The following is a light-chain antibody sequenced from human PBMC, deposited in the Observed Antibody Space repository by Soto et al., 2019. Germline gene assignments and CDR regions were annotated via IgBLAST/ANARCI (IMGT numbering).Light chain of an antibody. CDR3: SSFTTSSTLV. CDR2: DVS. J-gene: IGLJ1*01. V-gene: IGLV2-14*01. CDR1: SSDVGSFDS. Sequence: ALTQPASVSGSPGQPITISCTGTSSDVGSFDSVAWYQHNPGKAPKLMIYDVSNRPSGVSSRFSGSKSGNTASLSISGLQTEDESNYYCSSFTTSSTLVFGTGTKVTVL.